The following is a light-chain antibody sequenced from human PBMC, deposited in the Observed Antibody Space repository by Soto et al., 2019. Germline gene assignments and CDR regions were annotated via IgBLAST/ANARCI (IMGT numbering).Light chain of an antibody. Sequence: EIVLTQSPGTLSLSPGERATLSCRASQSVSSSYLAWYQQKPGQAPRLLIYGASSRVTGIPDRFSGSGSGTDFTLTISRLEPEDFAVYYCHQYGSSPWTFGQGTQVEIK. CDR2: GAS. V-gene: IGKV3-20*01. J-gene: IGKJ1*01. CDR1: QSVSSSY. CDR3: HQYGSSPWT.